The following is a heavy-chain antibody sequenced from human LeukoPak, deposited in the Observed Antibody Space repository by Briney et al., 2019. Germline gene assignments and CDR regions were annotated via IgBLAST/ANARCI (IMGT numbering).Heavy chain of an antibody. CDR3: ARSGYGILSWFDP. V-gene: IGHV3-30*02. Sequence: GGSLRLSRAASGFTFSSYGMHWVRQAPGKGLEWVAFIRYDGSNKYYADSVKGRFTISRDNSKNTLYLQMNSLRAEDTAVYYCARSGYGILSWFDPWGQGTLVTVSS. CDR2: IRYDGSNK. CDR1: GFTFSSYG. J-gene: IGHJ5*02. D-gene: IGHD5-12*01.